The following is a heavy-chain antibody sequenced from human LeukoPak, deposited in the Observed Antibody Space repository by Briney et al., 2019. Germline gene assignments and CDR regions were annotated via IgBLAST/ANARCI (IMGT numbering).Heavy chain of an antibody. J-gene: IGHJ4*02. Sequence: GASVKVSCKASGSTFTDYYMHWVRQARGQRLEWIGWIVVGSGNTNYAQKFQERVTITRDMSTSTAYMELSSLRSEDTAVYYCARVFVDYGSGSYYTFDYWGQGTLVTVSS. CDR2: IVVGSGNT. V-gene: IGHV1-58*02. CDR3: ARVFVDYGSGSYYTFDY. CDR1: GSTFTDYY. D-gene: IGHD3-10*01.